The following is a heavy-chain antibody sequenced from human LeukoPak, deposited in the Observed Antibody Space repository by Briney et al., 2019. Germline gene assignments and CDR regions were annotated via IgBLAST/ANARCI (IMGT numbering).Heavy chain of an antibody. CDR1: GGSISSGDYY. D-gene: IGHD5-18*01. CDR2: IYYSGST. Sequence: PSQTLSLTCTVSGGSISSGDYYWSWIPQPPGKGLEWIGYIYYSGSTYYNPSLQSRVTISVDTSKNQFSLTLSSVTAADTAVYYCARDIGYSYGHDAFHIWGQGTMVTVSS. V-gene: IGHV4-30-4*08. J-gene: IGHJ3*02. CDR3: ARDIGYSYGHDAFHI.